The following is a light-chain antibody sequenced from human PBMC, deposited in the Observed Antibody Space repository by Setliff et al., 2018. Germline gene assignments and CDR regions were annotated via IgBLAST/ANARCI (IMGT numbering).Light chain of an antibody. CDR2: RNS. J-gene: IGLJ1*01. V-gene: IGLV1-44*01. CDR1: SSNIGSNT. CDR3: SSYTSSSTYV. Sequence: VLTQPPSASGTPGQRVTISCSGSSSNIGSNTVNWYQQVPGTAPKLLIYRNSQRPSGVPDRFSGSKSGTSASLAISGLQSEDEADYYCSSYTSSSTYVFGTGTKVTVL.